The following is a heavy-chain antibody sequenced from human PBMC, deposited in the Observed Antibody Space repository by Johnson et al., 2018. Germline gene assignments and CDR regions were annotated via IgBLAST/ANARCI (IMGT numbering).Heavy chain of an antibody. CDR3: AKVGSEGGYSSIDY. D-gene: IGHD3-22*01. J-gene: IGHJ4*02. Sequence: EVQLVETGGGWVQSGGSLRLSCAASGFIFSSYAMSWVRQAPGEGLEWVSTISGSGVNTYYEGSVQGRFTISRDNSKKRVFLQMNSLRDEDTAVYYWAKVGSEGGYSSIDYWGQGTLVTGSS. V-gene: IGHV3-23*04. CDR1: GFIFSSYA. CDR2: ISGSGVNT.